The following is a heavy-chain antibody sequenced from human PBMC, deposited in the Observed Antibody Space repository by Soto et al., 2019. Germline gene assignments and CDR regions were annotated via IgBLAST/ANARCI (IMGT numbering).Heavy chain of an antibody. CDR1: GGTFSSYT. V-gene: IGHV1-69*02. J-gene: IGHJ6*02. CDR3: ARPSRGILTGYYNRTHHYYYYGMDV. Sequence: GASVKVSCKASGGTFSSYTISWVRQAPGQGLEWMGRIIPILGIANYAQKFQGRVTITADKSTSTAYMELSSLRSEDTAVYYCARPSRGILTGYYNRTHHYYYYGMDVWGQGTTVTVSS. CDR2: IIPILGIA. D-gene: IGHD3-9*01.